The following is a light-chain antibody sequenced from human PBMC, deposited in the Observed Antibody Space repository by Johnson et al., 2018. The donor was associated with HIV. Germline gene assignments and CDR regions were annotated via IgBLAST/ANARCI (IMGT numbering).Light chain of an antibody. Sequence: QSVLTQPPSVSAAPGQKVTIFCSGSSSNIGNNYVSWYQQVPGTAPKLLIYENNKLPSGIPDRFSGSKSGTSATLGITGLQTGDEADYYCETWDTSLSAGVFGTGTKVTVL. CDR3: ETWDTSLSAGV. V-gene: IGLV1-51*02. CDR1: SSNIGNNY. CDR2: ENN. J-gene: IGLJ1*01.